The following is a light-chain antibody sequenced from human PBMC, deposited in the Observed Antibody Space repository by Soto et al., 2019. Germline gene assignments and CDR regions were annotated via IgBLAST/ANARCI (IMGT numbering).Light chain of an antibody. V-gene: IGKV3-15*01. CDR2: GAS. CDR3: QQYSNSWT. CDR1: QSVNSN. J-gene: IGKJ1*01. Sequence: EXVMTQSPATLSVSPGERATLSCRASQSVNSNLAWYQQKPGQAPRLLIYGASTRANGIPARFSGSGSGTEFTLTISSLQSEDFAVYYCQQYSNSWTFGQGTKVDIK.